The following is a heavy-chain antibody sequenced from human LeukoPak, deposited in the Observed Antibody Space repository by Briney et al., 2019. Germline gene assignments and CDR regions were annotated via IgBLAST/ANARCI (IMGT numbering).Heavy chain of an antibody. CDR3: ATVAIHVPSYDGSGYYERAD. CDR1: GGSISSISYY. V-gene: IGHV4-39*07. Sequence: PSETLSLTCTVSGGSISSISYYWGWIRQPPGKGLEWIGSIYYSGSTYYNPSLKSRVTISVDTSKNQFSLRLSSVTAADTAVYYCATVAIHVPSYDGSGYYERADWGQGTLVTVSS. CDR2: IYYSGST. J-gene: IGHJ4*02. D-gene: IGHD3-22*01.